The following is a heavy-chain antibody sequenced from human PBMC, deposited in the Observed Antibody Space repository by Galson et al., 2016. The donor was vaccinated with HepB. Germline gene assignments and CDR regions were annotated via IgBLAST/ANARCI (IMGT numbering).Heavy chain of an antibody. J-gene: IGHJ4*02. V-gene: IGHV3-23*01. CDR3: AREIESATSGRYYCDY. CDR2: ISGSGGRT. CDR1: GFTVSSYT. Sequence: SLRLSCAVSGFTVSSYTMSWVRQAPGKGLEWISSISGSGGRTNYADSVKGRFTIFRDNSKNTLYLQMNSLRAEDTAVYYCAREIESATSGRYYCDYWGQGTFVTVSS. D-gene: IGHD5-24*01.